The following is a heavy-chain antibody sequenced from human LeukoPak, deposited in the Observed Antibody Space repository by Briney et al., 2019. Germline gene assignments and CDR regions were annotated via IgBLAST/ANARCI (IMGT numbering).Heavy chain of an antibody. CDR1: GGSISSYY. Sequence: SETLSLTCTVSGGSISSYYWSWIRQPAGKGLEWIGRIYISGSTNYNPSLKSRVTISVDTSKNQFSLKLSSVTAADTAVYYCARLKRGGSYYQYSYYFDYWGQGTLVTVSS. D-gene: IGHD1-26*01. CDR2: IYISGST. J-gene: IGHJ4*02. CDR3: ARLKRGGSYYQYSYYFDY. V-gene: IGHV4-4*07.